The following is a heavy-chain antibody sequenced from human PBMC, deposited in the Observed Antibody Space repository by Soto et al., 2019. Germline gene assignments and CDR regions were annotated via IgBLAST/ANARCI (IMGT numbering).Heavy chain of an antibody. J-gene: IGHJ4*02. CDR3: ARVVRGWHPHFDS. CDR1: GDSIRSGNHY. V-gene: IGHV4-30-4*01. Sequence: SETLSLTCTVSGDSIRSGNHYWSWIRQPPGKGLEWIGYIYYSGSTYYSPSLKSRVTISVDTSKNQFSLKLNSVTAADTAVYYCARVVRGWHPHFDSWGQGTLVTVSS. D-gene: IGHD2-21*01. CDR2: IYYSGST.